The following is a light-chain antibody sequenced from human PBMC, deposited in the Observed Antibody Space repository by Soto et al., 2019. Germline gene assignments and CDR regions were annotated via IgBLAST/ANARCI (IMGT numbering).Light chain of an antibody. V-gene: IGKV1-5*01. CDR3: QQYYTYWHM. J-gene: IGKJ1*01. Sequence: DIQMTQSPSSLPASVGDSVTITCRASQSISDYLAWYQQKPGKAPKLLIYDASNLESGVPSTFSGSGSGTEFTLTISSLQPDDFATYYCQQYYTYWHMFGQGTKVDIK. CDR1: QSISDY. CDR2: DAS.